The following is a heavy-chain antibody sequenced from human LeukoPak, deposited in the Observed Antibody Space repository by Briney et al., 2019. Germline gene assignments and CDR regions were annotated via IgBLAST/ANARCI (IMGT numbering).Heavy chain of an antibody. CDR2: MNPNSGNT. D-gene: IGHD6-13*01. CDR1: GYTFTSYD. CDR3: ARGPKAAADYYYYGMDV. V-gene: IGHV1-8*01. J-gene: IGHJ6*02. Sequence: GASVKVSSTASGYTFTSYDINWVRQAPGQGLEWMGWMNPNSGNTGYAQKFQGRVTMTRNTTISTAYMELSSLRSEDTAVYYCARGPKAAADYYYYGMDVWGRGTTVTVSS.